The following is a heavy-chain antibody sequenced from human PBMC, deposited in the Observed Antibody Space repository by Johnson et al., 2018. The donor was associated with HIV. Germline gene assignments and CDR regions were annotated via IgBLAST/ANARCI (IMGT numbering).Heavy chain of an antibody. J-gene: IGHJ3*02. D-gene: IGHD2-15*01. V-gene: IGHV3-23*04. CDR1: GCTCSTYA. CDR3: AKCLLRSGGNCYVVDAFDI. CDR2: ISGSCGST. Sequence: VQLVDSGGGLVKPGGSLRLSCPASGCTCSTYAMSWVRQAPGKGLEWVSAISGSCGSTYYADSAKGRFTISSDNFKNTLYLQMNSLRAEDTAVYYCAKCLLRSGGNCYVVDAFDIWGQGTMVTVSS.